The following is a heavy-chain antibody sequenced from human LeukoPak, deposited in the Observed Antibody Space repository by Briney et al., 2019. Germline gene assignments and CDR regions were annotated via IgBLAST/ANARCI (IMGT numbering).Heavy chain of an antibody. V-gene: IGHV4-59*05. CDR3: VRQGDGYCTSTNCLFSFDY. CDR2: IYYSGNT. Sequence: SETLSLTCIVSGGSISSYYWNWIRQSAGKGLEWIASIYYSGNTYYNPSLKSRVTISEDTSKNQFSLKLSSVTAADTAVYYCVRQGDGYCTSTNCLFSFDYWGQGTLVTVSS. J-gene: IGHJ4*02. D-gene: IGHD2-2*03. CDR1: GGSISSYY.